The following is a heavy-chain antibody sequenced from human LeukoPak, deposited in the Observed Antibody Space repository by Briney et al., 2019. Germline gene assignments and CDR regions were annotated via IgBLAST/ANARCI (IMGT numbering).Heavy chain of an antibody. CDR1: GYTLTEYS. D-gene: IGHD3-22*01. CDR3: AAVEREYFDTSGYFDY. J-gene: IGHJ4*02. Sequence: ASVKVSCKVSGYTLTEYSINWVRQAPGKGLEWMGGFDPEDGKIIYAQKFQGRVTMTEDTSTDTAYMDLSSLTSEDTAVYYCAAVEREYFDTSGYFDYWGQGTLVTVSS. CDR2: FDPEDGKI. V-gene: IGHV1-24*01.